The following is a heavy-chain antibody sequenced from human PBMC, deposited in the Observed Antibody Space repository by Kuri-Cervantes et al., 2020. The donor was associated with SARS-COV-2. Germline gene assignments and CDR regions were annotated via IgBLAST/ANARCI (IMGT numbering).Heavy chain of an antibody. CDR2: IYHSGST. J-gene: IGHJ4*02. V-gene: IGHV4-38-2*02. CDR1: GYSISSGYY. CDR3: AREKDGQSDY. D-gene: IGHD5-24*01. Sequence: SETLSLTCAVSGYSISSGYYWGWIRQPPGKGLEWFGSIYHSGSTYYNPSLKSRVNISVDTSKNQFSLKLSSVTAADTAVYYCAREKDGQSDYWGPGTLVTVSS.